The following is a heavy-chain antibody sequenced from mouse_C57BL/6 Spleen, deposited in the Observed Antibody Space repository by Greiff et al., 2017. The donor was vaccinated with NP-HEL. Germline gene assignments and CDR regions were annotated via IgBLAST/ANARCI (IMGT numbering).Heavy chain of an antibody. V-gene: IGHV1-54*01. D-gene: IGHD2-4*01. CDR2: INPGSGGT. Sequence: QVQLKQSGAELVRPGTSVKVSCKASGYAFTNYLIEWVKQRAGQGLEWIGVINPGSGGTNYNEKFKGKATLTADKSSSTAYMQLSSLKSEDSAVYFCARSTYYYDRFADWGQGTLVTVSA. J-gene: IGHJ3*01. CDR1: GYAFTNYL. CDR3: ARSTYYYDRFAD.